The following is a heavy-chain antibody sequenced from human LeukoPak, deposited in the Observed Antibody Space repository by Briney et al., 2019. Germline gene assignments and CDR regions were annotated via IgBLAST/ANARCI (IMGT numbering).Heavy chain of an antibody. CDR2: ISYDGSNK. V-gene: IGHV3-30*18. J-gene: IGHJ4*02. CDR3: AKSGYSSGYDFDY. Sequence: PGGSLRLSCAASGFTFSSYSMNWVRQAPGKGLEWVAVISYDGSNKYYADSVKGRFTISRDNSKNTLYLQMNSLRAEDTAVYYCAKSGYSSGYDFDYWGQGTLVTVSS. CDR1: GFTFSSYS. D-gene: IGHD6-19*01.